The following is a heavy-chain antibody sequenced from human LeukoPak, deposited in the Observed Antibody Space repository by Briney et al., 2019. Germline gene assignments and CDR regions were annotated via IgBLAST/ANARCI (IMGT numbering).Heavy chain of an antibody. CDR3: ARGGARYLDT. CDR1: GFNFNSYT. CDR2: MKEDGSKI. D-gene: IGHD3-9*01. V-gene: IGHV3-7*01. Sequence: GGSLRLSCVASGFNFNSYTMSWARQAPGKGLEWVAKMKEDGSKIYYVDSVKGRFTICRDNAKNSLCLQMSSLRVEDTAVYYCARGGARYLDTWGQGILVTVSS. J-gene: IGHJ5*02.